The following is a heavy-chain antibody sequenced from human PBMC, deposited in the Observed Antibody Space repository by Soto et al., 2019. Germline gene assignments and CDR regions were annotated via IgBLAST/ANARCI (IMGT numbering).Heavy chain of an antibody. D-gene: IGHD2-15*01. CDR2: IYYSGST. Sequence: SETLSLTCTVSGGSVSSSSYYWSWIRQSPGKGLQWIGYIYYSGSTNYNPSLNSRVTISLDTSKNQFSLNLSSVTAADTAVFYCARGGFCGGGNCHFDSWGQGTLVTVSS. V-gene: IGHV4-61*01. CDR3: ARGGFCGGGNCHFDS. J-gene: IGHJ4*02. CDR1: GGSVSSSSYY.